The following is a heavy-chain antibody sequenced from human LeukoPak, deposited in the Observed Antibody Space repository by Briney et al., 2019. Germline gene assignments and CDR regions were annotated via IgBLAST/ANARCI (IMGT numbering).Heavy chain of an antibody. CDR3: ARHEIAVAGSGIDY. D-gene: IGHD6-19*01. Sequence: PSETLPLTCTVSGGSISSYYWSWIRQPPGKGLEWIGYIYYSGSTNYNPSLKSRVTISVDTSKNQFSLKLSSVTAADTAVYYCARHEIAVAGSGIDYWGQGTLVTVSS. CDR1: GGSISSYY. V-gene: IGHV4-59*08. CDR2: IYYSGST. J-gene: IGHJ4*02.